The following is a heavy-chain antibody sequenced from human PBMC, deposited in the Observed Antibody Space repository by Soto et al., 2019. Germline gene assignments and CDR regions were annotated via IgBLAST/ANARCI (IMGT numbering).Heavy chain of an antibody. CDR2: ISYDGSNE. V-gene: IGHV3-30-3*01. CDR1: GFTFSSYA. J-gene: IGHJ2*01. CDR3: AREQLWFYWYFDL. D-gene: IGHD5-18*01. Sequence: LRLSCAASGFTFSSYAMHWVRQAPGKGLEWVAVISYDGSNEYYADSVKGRFTISRDNSKNTLYLQMNSLRAEDTAVYYCAREQLWFYWYFDLWGRGTLVTVSS.